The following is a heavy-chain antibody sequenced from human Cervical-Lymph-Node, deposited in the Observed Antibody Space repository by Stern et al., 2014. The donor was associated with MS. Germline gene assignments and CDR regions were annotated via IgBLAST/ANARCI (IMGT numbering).Heavy chain of an antibody. CDR2: ISGSGGST. J-gene: IGHJ4*02. CDR3: AKWGAHYYDSSGYEVFDY. CDR1: GLTFSSYA. V-gene: IGHV3-23*04. Sequence: EVQLVESGGGLVQPGGSLRLSCAASGLTFSSYAMSWVRQAPGKGLEWVSAISGSGGSTYYADSVKGRFTISRDNSKNTLYLQMNSLRAEDTAVYYCAKWGAHYYDSSGYEVFDYWGQGTLVTVSS. D-gene: IGHD3-22*01.